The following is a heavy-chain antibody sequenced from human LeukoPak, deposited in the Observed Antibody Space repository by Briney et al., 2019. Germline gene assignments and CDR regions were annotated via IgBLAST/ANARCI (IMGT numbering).Heavy chain of an antibody. CDR3: ARGWGPVYYFDY. Sequence: SETLSLTCAVSGGSISSGGYSWSWIRQPPGKGLEWIGYIYHSGSTYYNPSLKSRVTMSVDRSKNQSSLKLNSVTAADTAVYYCARGWGPVYYFDYWGQGTLVTVSS. D-gene: IGHD3-16*01. CDR1: GGSISSGGYS. CDR2: IYHSGST. J-gene: IGHJ4*02. V-gene: IGHV4-30-2*01.